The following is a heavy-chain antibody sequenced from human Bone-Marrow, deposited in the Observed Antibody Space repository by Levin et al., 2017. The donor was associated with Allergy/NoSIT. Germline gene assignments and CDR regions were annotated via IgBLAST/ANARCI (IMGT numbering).Heavy chain of an antibody. CDR2: VSWNGGSI. D-gene: IGHD6-25*01. Sequence: LSLTCAASGFTFDDYAMHWVRQPPGKGLEWVSGVSWNGGSIGYAGSVKGRFTISRDNAKNSLYLQMDSLRTEDTALYYCAKDLGRGYQFYNMDVWGQGTTVTVSS. CDR1: GFTFDDYA. V-gene: IGHV3-9*01. J-gene: IGHJ6*02. CDR3: AKDLGRGYQFYNMDV.